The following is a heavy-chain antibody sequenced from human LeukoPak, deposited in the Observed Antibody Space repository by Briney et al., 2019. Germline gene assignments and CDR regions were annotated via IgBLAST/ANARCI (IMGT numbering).Heavy chain of an antibody. D-gene: IGHD3-9*01. CDR1: GGSISSSSYY. V-gene: IGHV4-39*01. CDR3: VNVLRDWTPGILTGYHAFDI. J-gene: IGHJ3*02. Sequence: PSETLSLTCTVSGGSISSSSYYWGWIRQPPGKGLEWIGSIYYSGSTYYNPSLKSRVTISVDTSKNQFSLKLSSVTAADTAVYYCVNVLRDWTPGILTGYHAFDIWGQGTMVTASS. CDR2: IYYSGST.